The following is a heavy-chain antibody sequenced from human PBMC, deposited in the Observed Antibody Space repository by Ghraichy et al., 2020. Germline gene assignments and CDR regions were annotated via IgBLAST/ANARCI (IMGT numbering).Heavy chain of an antibody. J-gene: IGHJ6*02. Sequence: LTCAASGFTVSSNYMTWVRQAPGKGLEWVSVIYTDGSTYYAESVKGRFTLARDTSENSLYLQMNSLRAEDTAVYYCAREVLFSDTWYDDYYALDVWGQGTTVTVSS. V-gene: IGHV3-53*01. D-gene: IGHD2/OR15-2a*01. CDR2: IYTDGST. CDR3: AREVLFSDTWYDDYYALDV. CDR1: GFTVSSNY.